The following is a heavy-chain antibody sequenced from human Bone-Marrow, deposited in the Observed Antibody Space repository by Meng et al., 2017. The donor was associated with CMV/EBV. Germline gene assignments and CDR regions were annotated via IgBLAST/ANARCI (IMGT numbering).Heavy chain of an antibody. CDR1: GYSISSGFY. Sequence: SCTVSGYSISSGFYWGWIRQPPGKGLEWIGSIYHSGSTYYNPSLKSRVTISINTSKNQFSLKLSSVTAADTAVYYCARHVWFQINWFDPWGQGTLVTVSS. CDR3: ARHVWFQINWFDP. J-gene: IGHJ5*02. V-gene: IGHV4-38-2*02. D-gene: IGHD2-21*01. CDR2: IYHSGST.